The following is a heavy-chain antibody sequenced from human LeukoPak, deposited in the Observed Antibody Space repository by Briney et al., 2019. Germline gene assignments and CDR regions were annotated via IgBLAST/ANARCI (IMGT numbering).Heavy chain of an antibody. CDR3: AKSLESTNYYYHMDV. J-gene: IGHJ6*03. Sequence: GGSLRLSCAASGFTFSSYAMSWVRQAPGKGLEWVSTVSGGGGTTYYADSVKGRFTISRDNSKNTLYLQTNSLRAKDTAVYYCAKSLESTNYYYHMDVWGKGTTVTISS. CDR2: VSGGGGTT. CDR1: GFTFSSYA. V-gene: IGHV3-23*01. D-gene: IGHD2-2*01.